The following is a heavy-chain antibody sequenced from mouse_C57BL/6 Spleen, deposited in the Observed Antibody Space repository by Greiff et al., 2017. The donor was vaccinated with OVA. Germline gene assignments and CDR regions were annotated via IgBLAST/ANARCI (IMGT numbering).Heavy chain of an antibody. CDR2: IYPGSGNT. Sequence: QVQLQQSRAELVRPGASVKLSCKASGYTFTDYYINWVKQRPGQGLEWIARIYPGSGNTYYNEKFKGKATLTAEKSSSTAYMQLSSLTSEDSAVYFCARGRDYDDYAMDYWGQGTSVTVSS. J-gene: IGHJ4*01. V-gene: IGHV1-76*01. D-gene: IGHD2-4*01. CDR1: GYTFTDYY. CDR3: ARGRDYDDYAMDY.